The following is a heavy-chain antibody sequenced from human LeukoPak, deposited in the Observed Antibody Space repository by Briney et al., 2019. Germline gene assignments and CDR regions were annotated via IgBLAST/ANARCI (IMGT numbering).Heavy chain of an antibody. V-gene: IGHV3-48*01. J-gene: IGHJ3*02. D-gene: IGHD3-10*01. CDR2: IRSSSSTI. CDR3: ARDFGERRVPNAFDI. Sequence: GGSLRLSCAASGFTFSSYSMNWVRQAPGKGLEWVSYIRSSSSTIYYADSVKGRFTISRDNAKNSLYLQMNSLRAEDTAVYYCARDFGERRVPNAFDIWGQGTMVTVSS. CDR1: GFTFSSYS.